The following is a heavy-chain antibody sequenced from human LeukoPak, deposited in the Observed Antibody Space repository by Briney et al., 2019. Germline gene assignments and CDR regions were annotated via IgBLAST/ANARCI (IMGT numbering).Heavy chain of an antibody. CDR2: IYYSGST. V-gene: IGHV4-59*01. Sequence: SETLSLTCTVSGGSISSYYWGWIRQPPGKGLEWIGSIYYSGSTNYNPSLKSRVTISVDTSKNQFSLKLSSVTAADTAVYYCARAEQQLVKVWFDPWGQGTLVTVSS. J-gene: IGHJ5*02. CDR1: GGSISSYY. D-gene: IGHD6-13*01. CDR3: ARAEQQLVKVWFDP.